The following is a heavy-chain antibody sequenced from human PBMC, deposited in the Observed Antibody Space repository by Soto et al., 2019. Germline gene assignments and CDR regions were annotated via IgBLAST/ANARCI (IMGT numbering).Heavy chain of an antibody. CDR3: ARAADMIRVVIFGY. CDR2: IKKDGSEI. Sequence: EVQLVASGGGLVQPGGSLRLSCAASGFTFSSYWMAWVRQAPGKGLEWVANIKKDGSEIYYVDSVKGRFAISRDNAKNSLYLQLNSLIVADTARYYCARAADMIRVVIFGYWGQGPLVTVAA. V-gene: IGHV3-7*04. CDR1: GFTFSSYW. J-gene: IGHJ4*02. D-gene: IGHD3-10*01.